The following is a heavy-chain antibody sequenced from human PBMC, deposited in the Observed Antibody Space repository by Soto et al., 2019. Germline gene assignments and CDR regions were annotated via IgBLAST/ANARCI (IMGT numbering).Heavy chain of an antibody. V-gene: IGHV3-30*18. CDR3: AKDPKAVAGYNWFDP. CDR2: ISYDGSDK. J-gene: IGHJ5*02. CDR1: GFTFSNYG. D-gene: IGHD6-19*01. Sequence: QVRLVESGGGVVQPGRSLRLSCAASGFTFSNYGMHWVRQAPGKGLEWVAVISYDGSDKYYVDSVKGRFTISRDNSKNTLYLQMNILRPEDTAVYYCAKDPKAVAGYNWFDPWGEGTLVIVSS.